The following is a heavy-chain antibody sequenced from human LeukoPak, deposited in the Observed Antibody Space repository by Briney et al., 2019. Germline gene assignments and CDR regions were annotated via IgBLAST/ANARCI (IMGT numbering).Heavy chain of an antibody. CDR1: GFTFSSYA. CDR3: ARSMRGVIILYGMDV. Sequence: PGGSLRLSCAASGFTFSSYAMHWVRQAPGKGLEYVSAISSNGGSIYYANSVKGRFTISRDNSKNTLYLQMGSLRAEDMAVYYCARSMRGVIILYGMDVWGQGTTVTVSS. V-gene: IGHV3-64*01. D-gene: IGHD3-10*01. CDR2: ISSNGGSI. J-gene: IGHJ6*02.